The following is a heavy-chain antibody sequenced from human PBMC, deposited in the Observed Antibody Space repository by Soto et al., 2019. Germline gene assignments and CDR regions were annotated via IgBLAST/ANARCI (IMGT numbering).Heavy chain of an antibody. D-gene: IGHD2-15*01. V-gene: IGHV3-53*04. Sequence: HPGGSLRLSCAASGFAVSSNYMSWVRQAPGKGLEWVSVIYSSGSTYYADSVKGRFTISRHNSKNTMYLQMNSLRDEDTAVYYCARVCCSGGRCYLGNMAFDIWGQGTMVTGSS. CDR1: GFAVSSNY. CDR3: ARVCCSGGRCYLGNMAFDI. J-gene: IGHJ3*02. CDR2: IYSSGST.